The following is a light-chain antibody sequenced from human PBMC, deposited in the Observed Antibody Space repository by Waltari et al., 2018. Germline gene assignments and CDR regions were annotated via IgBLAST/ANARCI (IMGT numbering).Light chain of an antibody. V-gene: IGKV3-11*01. J-gene: IGKJ4*01. CDR2: DTS. Sequence: EIVLTQSPATLSLSQGERANLSCRARQSVDMYLAWYQQRPGQAPRLLIYDTSNKAIDSPARFSGSGSETDFSLTISSLEPEDFAVYYCQQRRNWPLTFGGGTKVEIK. CDR3: QQRRNWPLT. CDR1: QSVDMY.